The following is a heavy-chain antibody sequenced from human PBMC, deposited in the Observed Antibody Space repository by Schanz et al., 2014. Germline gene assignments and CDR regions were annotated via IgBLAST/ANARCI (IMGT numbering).Heavy chain of an antibody. J-gene: IGHJ4*02. CDR2: IKQDGSEK. D-gene: IGHD1-7*01. Sequence: EVLLVDSGGGLVQPGGSLRLSCGASGFTFSAHAMSWVRQAPGKGLEWVANIKQDGSEKFYVDSVKGRFTISRDNAKNELYLQINSLRAEDTAVYYCAKGRMTATNFFDSWGQGTLVTVSS. CDR1: GFTFSAHA. CDR3: AKGRMTATNFFDS. V-gene: IGHV3-7*01.